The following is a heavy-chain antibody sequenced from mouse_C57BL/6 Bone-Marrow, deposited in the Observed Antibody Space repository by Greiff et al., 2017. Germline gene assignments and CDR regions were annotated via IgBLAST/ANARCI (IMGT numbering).Heavy chain of an antibody. V-gene: IGHV1-69*01. J-gene: IGHJ1*03. CDR3: APLRGDWYFDV. Sequence: QVQLQQPGAELVMPGASVKLSCKASGYTFTSYWLHWVKQRPGQGLEWIGEIDPSDSYTNYNQKFKGKSTLTVDKSSSPAYMQLSSLTSEDSAVYYCAPLRGDWYFDVWGTGTTVTVSS. CDR2: IDPSDSYT. CDR1: GYTFTSYW. D-gene: IGHD2-4*01.